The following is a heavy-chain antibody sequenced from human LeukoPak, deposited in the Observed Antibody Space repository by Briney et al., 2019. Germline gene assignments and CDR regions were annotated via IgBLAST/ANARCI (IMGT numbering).Heavy chain of an antibody. Sequence: GGSLRLSCAASGFTFNNYAMSWIRQAPRQGLEWFSAITGRGDVTYYADSVKGRFTISRDNSKNTLSLQMDSLRAEDTAVYYCAKGSHGDHENWGQGTLVTVSS. CDR2: ITGRGDVT. CDR1: GFTFNNYA. J-gene: IGHJ4*02. V-gene: IGHV3-23*01. D-gene: IGHD4-17*01. CDR3: AKGSHGDHEN.